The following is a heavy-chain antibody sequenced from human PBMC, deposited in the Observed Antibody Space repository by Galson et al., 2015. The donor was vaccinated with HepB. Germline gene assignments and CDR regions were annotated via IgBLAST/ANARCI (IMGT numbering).Heavy chain of an antibody. V-gene: IGHV3-21*01. Sequence: SLRLSCAASGFTFSSYSMNWVRQAPGKGLEWVSSISSSSSYIYYADSVKGRFTISRDNAKNSLYLQMNSLRAEDTAVYYCARGSLGYCSGGSCPHDAFDIWGQGTMVTVSS. CDR2: ISSSSSYI. D-gene: IGHD2-15*01. CDR1: GFTFSSYS. J-gene: IGHJ3*02. CDR3: ARGSLGYCSGGSCPHDAFDI.